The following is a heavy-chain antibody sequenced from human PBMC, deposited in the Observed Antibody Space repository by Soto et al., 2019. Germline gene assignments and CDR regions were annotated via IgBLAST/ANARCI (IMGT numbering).Heavy chain of an antibody. J-gene: IGHJ4*02. D-gene: IGHD6-13*01. CDR2: IDPSDSYT. CDR1: GYSFTSYW. V-gene: IGHV5-10-1*01. Sequence: CKGAGYSFTSYWIGRVRQMPGKGLEWMGRIDPSDSYTNYSPSFQGHVTISADKSISTAYLQWSSLKASDTAVYYCAGSLAAAGTGDDYWGQGTLVTVSS. CDR3: AGSLAAAGTGDDY.